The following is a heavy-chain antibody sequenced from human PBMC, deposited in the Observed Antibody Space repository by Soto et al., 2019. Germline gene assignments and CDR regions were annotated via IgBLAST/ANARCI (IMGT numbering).Heavy chain of an antibody. CDR2: VSHRGST. V-gene: IGHV4-34*01. J-gene: IGHJ4*02. CDR3: ARNGGSTWYYFDS. CDR1: GGSFTGYY. Sequence: SETLSLTCAVNGGSFTGYYGCWIRQSPGKGLEWIGEVSHRGSTNYNPSFKSRVTLSIDTSKNQFFLKLNSVTAADTGMYYCARNGGSTWYYFDSWGQGTVVS. D-gene: IGHD6-13*01.